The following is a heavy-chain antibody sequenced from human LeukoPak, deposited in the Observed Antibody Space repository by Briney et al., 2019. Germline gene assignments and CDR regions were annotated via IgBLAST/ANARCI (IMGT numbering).Heavy chain of an antibody. CDR2: INPSGGST. Sequence: ASVKVSCKASGYTFTSYYTHWVRQAPGQGLEWMGIINPSGGSTTYAQKFQDRVTMTRDTSTSTVYMELGSLRFGDTAVYYCARDPSNSGTYYKVGAFDFWGQGTKVTVSS. D-gene: IGHD1-26*01. J-gene: IGHJ3*01. CDR1: GYTFTSYY. V-gene: IGHV1-46*01. CDR3: ARDPSNSGTYYKVGAFDF.